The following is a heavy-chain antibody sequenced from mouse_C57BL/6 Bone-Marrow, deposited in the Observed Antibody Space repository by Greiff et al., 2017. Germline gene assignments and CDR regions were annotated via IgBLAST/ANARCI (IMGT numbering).Heavy chain of an antibody. D-gene: IGHD1-1*01. V-gene: IGHV1-39*01. Sequence: EVQLQQSGPELVKPGASVKISCKASGYSFTDYNMNWVKQSNGKSLEWIGVINPNYGTTSYNQKFKGKATLTVDQSSSTAYMQLNSLTSEDAAVYYGGRDYGSSYWYFDVWGTGTTVTVSS. CDR1: GYSFTDYN. CDR2: INPNYGTT. J-gene: IGHJ1*03. CDR3: GRDYGSSYWYFDV.